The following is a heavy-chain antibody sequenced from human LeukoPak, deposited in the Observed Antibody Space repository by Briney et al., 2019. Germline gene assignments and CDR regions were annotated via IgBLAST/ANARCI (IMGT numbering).Heavy chain of an antibody. CDR2: IIPIFGTA. Sequence: ASVKVSCKASGSTFSSYAISWVRQAPGQGLEWMGGIIPIFGTANYAQKFQGRDTITADESTSTAYMELSSLRSEDTAVYYCARDGGCSSTSCYENDAFDIWGQGTMVTVSS. V-gene: IGHV1-69*13. CDR1: GSTFSSYA. CDR3: ARDGGCSSTSCYENDAFDI. J-gene: IGHJ3*02. D-gene: IGHD2-2*01.